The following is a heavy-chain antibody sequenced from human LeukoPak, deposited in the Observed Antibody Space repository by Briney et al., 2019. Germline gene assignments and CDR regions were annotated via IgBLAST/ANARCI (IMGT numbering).Heavy chain of an antibody. V-gene: IGHV4-39*07. CDR3: ARRTRLIYYYYYYYMDV. Sequence: SETLSLTCTVSGGSISSSSYYWGWIRQPPGQGLEWIGSIYYSGSTYYNPSLKSRVSISVDTSKNQFSLKLSSVTAADTAVYYCARRTRLIYYYYYYYMDVWGKGTTVTVSS. J-gene: IGHJ6*03. CDR1: GGSISSSSYY. D-gene: IGHD6-25*01. CDR2: IYYSGST.